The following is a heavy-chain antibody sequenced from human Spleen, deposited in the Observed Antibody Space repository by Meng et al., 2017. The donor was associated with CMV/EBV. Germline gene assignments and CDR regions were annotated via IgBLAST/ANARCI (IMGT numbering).Heavy chain of an antibody. CDR2: ISSSSSYI. Sequence: GESLKISCAASGFTFSSYSMNWVRQAPGKGLEWVSSISSSSSYIYYADSVKGRFTISRDNAKNIVYLEMNSLRREDTAVYYCARDAMVRGVPLDYWGQGTLVTVSS. V-gene: IGHV3-21*01. CDR3: ARDAMVRGVPLDY. J-gene: IGHJ4*02. CDR1: GFTFSSYS. D-gene: IGHD3-10*01.